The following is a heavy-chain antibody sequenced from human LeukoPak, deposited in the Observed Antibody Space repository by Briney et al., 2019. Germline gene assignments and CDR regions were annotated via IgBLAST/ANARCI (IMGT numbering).Heavy chain of an antibody. CDR1: GFTFSTYE. Sequence: GGSLRLSCAASGFTFSTYEMHWVRQAPGKGLMWVSRISHDGTDTSYEAFVGGRFIISRATENKTLFHLMSMILADDTAVYYFARGVNLVGFEVWGRGNLVTVSS. V-gene: IGHV3-74*01. CDR3: ARGVNLVGFEV. D-gene: IGHD1-26*01. J-gene: IGHJ2*01. CDR2: ISHDGTDT.